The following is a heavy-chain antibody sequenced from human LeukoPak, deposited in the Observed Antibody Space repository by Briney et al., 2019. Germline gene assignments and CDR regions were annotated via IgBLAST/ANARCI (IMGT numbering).Heavy chain of an antibody. D-gene: IGHD3-3*01. J-gene: IGHJ4*02. V-gene: IGHV4-59*12. CDR2: IYYSGST. CDR1: GGSISSYY. Sequence: SETLSLTCTVSGGSISSYYWSWIRQPPGKGLEWIGYIYYSGSTNYNPSLKSRVTISVDTSKNQFSLKLSSVTAADTAVYYCASGYDFWSGYLDYWGQGTLVTVSS. CDR3: ASGYDFWSGYLDY.